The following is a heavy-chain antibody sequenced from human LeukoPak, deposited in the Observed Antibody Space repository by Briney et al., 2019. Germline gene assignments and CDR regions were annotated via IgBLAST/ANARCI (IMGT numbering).Heavy chain of an antibody. Sequence: GGSLRLSCAASGFTFSSYAMSWVRQAPGKGLDWVSVISDGGGSTYYADSVKGRFTISRDNSKTTLYLQMNSLRAEDTAVYYCAKANTVFGVTNAFDIWGQGTMVTVSS. CDR3: AKANTVFGVTNAFDI. V-gene: IGHV3-23*01. J-gene: IGHJ3*02. D-gene: IGHD3-3*01. CDR2: ISDGGGST. CDR1: GFTFSSYA.